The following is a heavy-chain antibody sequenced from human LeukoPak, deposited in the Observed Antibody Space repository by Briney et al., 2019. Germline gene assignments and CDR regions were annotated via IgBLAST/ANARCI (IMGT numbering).Heavy chain of an antibody. CDR2: INPSGGDK. CDR1: LFTFSSYA. Sequence: GGSLRLSCAASLFTFSSYAMTWVRQGPGKGLEWVSPINPSGGDKYYADSVRGGFTISRDNSKKTLYLQMNTLRAGDTAGYYCAKAYSYGSGSYYSFFDNWGQGTLVTVSS. J-gene: IGHJ4*02. CDR3: AKAYSYGSGSYYSFFDN. D-gene: IGHD3-10*01. V-gene: IGHV3-23*01.